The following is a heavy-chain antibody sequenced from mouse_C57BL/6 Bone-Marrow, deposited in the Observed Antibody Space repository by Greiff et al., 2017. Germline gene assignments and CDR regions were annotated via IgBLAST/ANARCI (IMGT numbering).Heavy chain of an antibody. J-gene: IGHJ2*01. CDR3: ARGGYYGRNFDY. CDR1: GFTFSDYG. CDR2: ISSGSSTI. Sequence: EVKLVESGGGLVKPGGSLKLSCAASGFTFSDYGMHWVRQAPEKGLEWVAYISSGSSTIYYADTVKGRFTISSDNAMNTLFLQMTSLRSEDAAMYYCARGGYYGRNFDYWGQGTTLTVSS. V-gene: IGHV5-17*01. D-gene: IGHD1-1*01.